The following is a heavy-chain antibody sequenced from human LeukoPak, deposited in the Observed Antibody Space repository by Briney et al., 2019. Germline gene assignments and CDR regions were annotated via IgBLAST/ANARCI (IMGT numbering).Heavy chain of an antibody. V-gene: IGHV5-51*01. CDR3: ARPDDNADYILSY. CDR2: IYPGDSDT. J-gene: IGHJ1*01. Sequence: GESLKISCKGSGYTFSNYWTGWVRQMPGKGLEYLGIIYPGDSDTKYSPAFEGHITNSVDKSITTAYLQWSSLKASDTAMYYCARPDDNADYILSYWGQGTLVTVSS. CDR1: GYTFSNYW. D-gene: IGHD4-17*01.